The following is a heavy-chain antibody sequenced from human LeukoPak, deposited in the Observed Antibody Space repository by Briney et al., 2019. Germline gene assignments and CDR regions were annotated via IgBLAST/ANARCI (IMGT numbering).Heavy chain of an antibody. CDR3: ARQISGNKDY. J-gene: IGHJ4*02. CDR2: RESFSYGGTT. V-gene: IGHV4-59*05. CDR1: LVSTRGYY. Sequence: LGTLCLTSAVSLVSTRGYYWIWGPEPPGRSGEYCWSIFYRESFSYGGTTFCNPSLQSRVTISLDTSKNAFSLRLASVTASDTAIYYCARQISGNKDYWGQGTLVTVSS. D-gene: IGHD1/OR15-1a*01.